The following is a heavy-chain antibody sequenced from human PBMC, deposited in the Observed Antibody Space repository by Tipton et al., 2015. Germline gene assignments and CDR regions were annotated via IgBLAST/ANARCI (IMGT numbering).Heavy chain of an antibody. V-gene: IGHV3-21*01. J-gene: IGHJ4*02. CDR3: ARRSMVGDHGLDS. CDR2: ISSSSSYI. Sequence: SLRLSCAASGFTFSSYSMNWVRQAPGKGLEWVSSISSSSSYIYYADSVKGRFTISRDNAKNSLYLQMNSLRAEDTAVYYCARRSMVGDHGLDSWGLGVLVTVAS. D-gene: IGHD1-26*01. CDR1: GFTFSSYS.